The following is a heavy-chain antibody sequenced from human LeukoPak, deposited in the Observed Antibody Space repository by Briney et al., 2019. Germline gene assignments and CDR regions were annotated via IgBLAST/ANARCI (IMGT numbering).Heavy chain of an antibody. CDR3: ARGRFNRVVPHRRNWFDP. J-gene: IGHJ5*02. CDR2: MNPNSGNT. V-gene: IGHV1-8*01. D-gene: IGHD2-15*01. Sequence: GASVNVSCKASGYTFTSYDINWVRQATGQGLEWMGWMNPNSGNTGYAQKFQGRVTMTMNTSISTAYMELTSLRSEAPAVYHCARGRFNRVVPHRRNWFDPWGQGTLVTVSS. CDR1: GYTFTSYD.